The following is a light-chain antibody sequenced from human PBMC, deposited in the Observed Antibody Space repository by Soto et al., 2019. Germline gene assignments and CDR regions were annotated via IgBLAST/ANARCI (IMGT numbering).Light chain of an antibody. J-gene: IGLJ2*01. CDR1: SSDIGRYKF. CDR3: SSSTNTNTLVI. CDR2: EGT. V-gene: IGLV2-14*01. Sequence: LTQPASVSGSPGQSVTISCTGTSSDIGRYKFVSWFQQHPGKAPKLLIFEGTNRPSGVSNRFSGSKSGNTASLTISGLQAEDEAIYFCSSSTNTNTLVIFGGGTKVTVL.